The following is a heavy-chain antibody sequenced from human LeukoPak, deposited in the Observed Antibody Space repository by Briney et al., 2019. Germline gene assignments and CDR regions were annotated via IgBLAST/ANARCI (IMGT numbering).Heavy chain of an antibody. V-gene: IGHV3-30*02. D-gene: IGHD2-2*01. J-gene: IGHJ6*03. CDR3: ARDAHIVVVPAAMGDYYYYMDV. CDR2: IRYDGSNK. Sequence: GGSLRLSCAASGFTFSSYGMHWVRQAPGKGLEWVAFIRYDGSNKYYADSVKGRFTISRDNSKNTLYLQMNSLRAEDTAVYYCARDAHIVVVPAAMGDYYYYMDVWGKGTTVTVSS. CDR1: GFTFSSYG.